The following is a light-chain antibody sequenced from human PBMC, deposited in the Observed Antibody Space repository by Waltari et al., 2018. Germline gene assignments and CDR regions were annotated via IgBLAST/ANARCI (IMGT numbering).Light chain of an antibody. CDR3: QVWNSGSTHMV. CDR2: ADS. V-gene: IGLV3-21*02. CDR1: NIGGES. Sequence: SYVLTQPPSVSVAPGQTASITCGGNNIGGESVHWYQQKPGQAPVLVVYADSDRPPGIPERFSGSNSGNTATLTISRVEAGDEADYYCQVWNSGSTHMVFGGGTKLTVL. J-gene: IGLJ2*01.